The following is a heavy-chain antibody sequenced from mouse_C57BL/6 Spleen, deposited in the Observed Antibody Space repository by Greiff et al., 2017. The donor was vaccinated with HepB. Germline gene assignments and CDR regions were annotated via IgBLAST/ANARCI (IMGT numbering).Heavy chain of an antibody. Sequence: EVQLQQSGAELVRPGASVKLSCTASGFNIKDDYMHWVKQRPEQGLEWIGWIDPENGDTEYASKFQGKATITADTSSNTAYLQLSSLTSEDTAVDYCTTSIPFYSPFAYWGQGTLVTVSA. CDR1: GFNIKDDY. D-gene: IGHD2-12*01. J-gene: IGHJ3*01. V-gene: IGHV14-4*01. CDR3: TTSIPFYSPFAY. CDR2: IDPENGDT.